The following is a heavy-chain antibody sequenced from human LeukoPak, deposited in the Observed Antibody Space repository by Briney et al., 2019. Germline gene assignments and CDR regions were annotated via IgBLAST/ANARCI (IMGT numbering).Heavy chain of an antibody. CDR2: ISGSGGST. J-gene: IGHJ4*02. CDR1: GFTFSSYA. D-gene: IGHD1-7*01. V-gene: IGHV3-23*01. Sequence: GGSLRLSCAASGFTFSSYAMSWVRQAPGKGLEWVSAISGSGGSTYYADSVKGRFTISRDNSKNTLYLQMNSLRAEDTAVYCCAKDPTPLPKLPNQSDYFDYWGQGTLVTVSS. CDR3: AKDPTPLPKLPNQSDYFDY.